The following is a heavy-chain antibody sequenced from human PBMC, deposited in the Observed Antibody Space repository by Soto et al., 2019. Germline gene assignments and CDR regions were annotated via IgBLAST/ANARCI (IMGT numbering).Heavy chain of an antibody. CDR1: GFTFSSYG. CDR3: AKDVWDKGFDY. Sequence: QVQLVEWGGGVVQPGRSLRLSCAASGFTFSSYGMHWVRQAPGKGLEWVAVISYDGSNKYYADSVKGRFTISRDNSKNTLYLQMNSLRAEDTAVYYCAKDVWDKGFDYWGQGTLVTVSS. D-gene: IGHD1-26*01. V-gene: IGHV3-30*18. J-gene: IGHJ4*02. CDR2: ISYDGSNK.